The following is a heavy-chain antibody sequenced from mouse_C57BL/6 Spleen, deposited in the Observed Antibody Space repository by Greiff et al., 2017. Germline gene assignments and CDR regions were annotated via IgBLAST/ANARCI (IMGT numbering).Heavy chain of an antibody. V-gene: IGHV1-69*01. CDR1: GYTFTSYW. CDR2: IDPSDSYT. J-gene: IGHJ2*01. Sequence: VQLQQPGAELVMPGASVKLSCKASGYTFTSYWMHWVKQRPGQGLEWIGEIDPSDSYTNYNQKFKGKSTLTVDKSDSTAYMQLSSLTSEDSAVYYCARPTTDYYFDYWGQGTTLTVSS. CDR3: ARPTTDYYFDY. D-gene: IGHD1-1*01.